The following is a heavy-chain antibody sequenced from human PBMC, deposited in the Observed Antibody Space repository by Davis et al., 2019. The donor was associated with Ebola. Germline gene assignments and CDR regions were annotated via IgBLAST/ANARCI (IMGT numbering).Heavy chain of an antibody. CDR1: GYTFTGYY. Sequence: ASVKVSCKASGYTFTGYYMHWVRQAPGQGLEWMGWINPNSGGTNYAQKFQGRVTMTRDTSISTAYMELSRLRSDDTAVYYCARVRLSQDRASGSYYVSEGVYFDYWGQGTLVTVSS. J-gene: IGHJ4*02. CDR2: INPNSGGT. V-gene: IGHV1-2*02. D-gene: IGHD1-26*01. CDR3: ARVRLSQDRASGSYYVSEGVYFDY.